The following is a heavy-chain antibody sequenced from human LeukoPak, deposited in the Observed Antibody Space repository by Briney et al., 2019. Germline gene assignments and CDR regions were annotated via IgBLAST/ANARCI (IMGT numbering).Heavy chain of an antibody. V-gene: IGHV3-15*01. J-gene: IGHJ4*02. CDR2: IKSKTDGGTT. CDR1: GFTFSNAW. D-gene: IGHD3-22*01. CDR3: TTTPPPPYYYDSSSSDY. Sequence: GGSLRLSCAASGFTFSNAWMSWVRQAPGKGLEWVGRIKSKTDGGTTDYAAPVKGRFTISRDDSKNTLYLQMNSLKTEDTAVYYCTTTPPPPYYYDSSSSDYWGQGTLVTVSS.